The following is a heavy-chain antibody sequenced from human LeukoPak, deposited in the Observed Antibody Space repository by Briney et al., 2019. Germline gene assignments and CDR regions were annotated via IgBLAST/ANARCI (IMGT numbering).Heavy chain of an antibody. V-gene: IGHV3-48*03. CDR2: ISSSGNIV. D-gene: IGHD4-17*01. J-gene: IGHJ5*02. Sequence: PGGSLRLSCAASGFTFSTYEMNWVRQVPGKGLEWVSYISSSGNIVYYADSVKGRFTISRDNAKNSLYLQMNSLRAEDTAVYYCARETTVTGQRPNFFDPWGQGTLVTVSS. CDR1: GFTFSTYE. CDR3: ARETTVTGQRPNFFDP.